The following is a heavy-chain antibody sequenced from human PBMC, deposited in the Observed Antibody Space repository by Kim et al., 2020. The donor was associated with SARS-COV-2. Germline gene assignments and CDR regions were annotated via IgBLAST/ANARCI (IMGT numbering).Heavy chain of an antibody. V-gene: IGHV5-10-1*01. J-gene: IGHJ3*02. CDR2: IDHCDSYT. Sequence: GESLKIPCKGSGYTFITYWISWVRQMPGKGLEWMGRIDHCDSYTNYSPSFQGHVTMSADKSISTAYLQWSSLKASDTAMYYCARLTMSGFTTNAVEIWGQGTMVSVSS. CDR3: ARLTMSGFTTNAVEI. CDR1: GYTFITYW. D-gene: IGHD3-10*02.